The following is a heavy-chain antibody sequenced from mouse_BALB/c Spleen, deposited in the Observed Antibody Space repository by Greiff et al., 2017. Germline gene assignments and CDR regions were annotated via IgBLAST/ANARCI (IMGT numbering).Heavy chain of an antibody. Sequence: EVKLVESGPSLVKPSQTLSLTCSVTGDSITSCYWNWIRKFPGNKLEYMGYISYSGSTYYNPSLKSRISITRDTSKNQYYLQLNSVTTEDTATYYCARDYYDSRREFAYWGQGTLVTVSA. CDR1: GDSITSCY. CDR3: ARDYYDSRREFAY. D-gene: IGHD2-4*01. CDR2: ISYSGST. V-gene: IGHV3-8*02. J-gene: IGHJ3*01.